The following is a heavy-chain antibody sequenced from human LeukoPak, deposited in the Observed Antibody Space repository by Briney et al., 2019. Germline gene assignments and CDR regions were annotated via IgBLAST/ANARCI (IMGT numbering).Heavy chain of an antibody. CDR1: GFTFSSYS. V-gene: IGHV3-21*01. CDR3: ARSSGYYYALGY. D-gene: IGHD3-22*01. Sequence: GGSLRLSCAASGFTFSSYSMNWVRQAPGKGLEWVSPISSSSSYIYYADSVKGRFTISRDNAKNSLYLQMNSLRAEDTAVYYCARSSGYYYALGYWGQGTLVTVSS. J-gene: IGHJ4*02. CDR2: ISSSSSYI.